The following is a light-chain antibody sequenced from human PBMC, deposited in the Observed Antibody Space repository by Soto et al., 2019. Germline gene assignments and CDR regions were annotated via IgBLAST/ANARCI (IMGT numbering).Light chain of an antibody. CDR3: QQYGSPPRT. CDR1: QSVSSSF. Sequence: ETVMTQSPVTLSVSPGDTATLSCRASQSVSSSFLGWYQQKPGQAPRLLIYGASSRATGIPDRFSGSGSGTDFTLTISRLEPEDFAVYYCQQYGSPPRTFGQGTKVDIK. J-gene: IGKJ1*01. CDR2: GAS. V-gene: IGKV3-20*01.